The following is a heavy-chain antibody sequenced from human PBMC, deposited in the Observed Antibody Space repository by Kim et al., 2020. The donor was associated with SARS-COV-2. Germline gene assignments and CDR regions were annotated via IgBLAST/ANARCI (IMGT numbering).Heavy chain of an antibody. CDR2: ISGSGGST. D-gene: IGHD5-12*01. J-gene: IGHJ4*02. CDR1: GFTFSSYA. V-gene: IGHV3-23*01. CDR3: ANAPVYPIVATIL. Sequence: GGSLRPSCAASGFTFSSYAMSWVRQAPGKGLEWVSAISGSGGSTYYADSVKGRFTISRDNSKNTLYLQMNSLRAEDTAVYYCANAPVYPIVATILWGQGTLVTVSS.